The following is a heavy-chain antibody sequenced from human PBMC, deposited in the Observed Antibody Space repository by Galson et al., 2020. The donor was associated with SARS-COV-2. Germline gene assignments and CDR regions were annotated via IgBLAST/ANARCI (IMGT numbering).Heavy chain of an antibody. CDR1: GYTFTGYY. CDR3: AREFLLGRGYSYHTINWFDP. CDR2: INPNSGGT. V-gene: IGHV1-2*02. D-gene: IGHD5-18*01. Sequence: ASVKVSCKASGYTFTGYYMHWVRQAPGQGLEWMGWINPNSGGTNYAQKFQGRVTMTRDTSISTAYMELSRLRSDDTAVYYCAREFLLGRGYSYHTINWFDPWGQGTLVTVSS. J-gene: IGHJ5*02.